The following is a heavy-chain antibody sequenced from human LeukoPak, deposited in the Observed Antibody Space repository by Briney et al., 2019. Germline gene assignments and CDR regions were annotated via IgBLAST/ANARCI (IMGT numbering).Heavy chain of an antibody. CDR2: ISSSGSTI. J-gene: IGHJ4*02. V-gene: IGHV3-48*04. CDR3: ARANWDAFDY. D-gene: IGHD7-27*01. Sequence: GGSLRLSCAASGFTFSSYWMSWVRQAPGKGLEWVSYISSSGSTIYYADSVKGRFTISRDNAKNSLYLQMNSLRAEDTAVYYCARANWDAFDYWGQGTLVTVSS. CDR1: GFTFSSYW.